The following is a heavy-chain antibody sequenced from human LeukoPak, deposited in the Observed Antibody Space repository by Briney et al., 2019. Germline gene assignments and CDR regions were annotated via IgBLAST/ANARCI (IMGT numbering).Heavy chain of an antibody. J-gene: IGHJ4*02. CDR3: VRDWGNYDFRSFDD. Sequence: PGGSLRLSCAASGFTFSSYWMHWVRQAPGKGLVWVSRINSDGSSTSYADSVKGRFTISRDNAKNTLYLQMNSLRAEDTAVYYCVRDWGNYDFRSFDDWGQGTLVTVSS. CDR2: INSDGSST. V-gene: IGHV3-74*01. D-gene: IGHD3-3*01. CDR1: GFTFSSYW.